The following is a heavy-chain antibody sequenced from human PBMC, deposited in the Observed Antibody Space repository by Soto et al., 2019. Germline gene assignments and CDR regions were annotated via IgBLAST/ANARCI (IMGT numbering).Heavy chain of an antibody. CDR2: IYYSGDT. CDR3: ARGGGDGVDY. V-gene: IGHV4-31*03. Sequence: TLSLTCTVSGGSISSAKFYGTCIRQHPGEGLEWIGYIYYSGDTYSNPSLKSRVSISIDTSENQFSLRLTSVTVADTAVYYCARGGGDGVDYWGQGTLVTVSS. J-gene: IGHJ4*02. D-gene: IGHD3-16*01. CDR1: GGSISSAKFY.